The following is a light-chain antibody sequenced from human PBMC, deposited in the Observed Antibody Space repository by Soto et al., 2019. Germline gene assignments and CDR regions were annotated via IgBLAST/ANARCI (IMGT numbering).Light chain of an antibody. J-gene: IGKJ4*01. Sequence: EIVLTQSPATLSLSPGERATLSCRASQSVSSYLACYQQKPGQAPRLLIYDASNRATGVPARFSGSGSGTDFTRTISSLEPEDFAVYYCQQRSNWPLTFGGGTKVEIK. CDR3: QQRSNWPLT. CDR1: QSVSSY. CDR2: DAS. V-gene: IGKV3-11*01.